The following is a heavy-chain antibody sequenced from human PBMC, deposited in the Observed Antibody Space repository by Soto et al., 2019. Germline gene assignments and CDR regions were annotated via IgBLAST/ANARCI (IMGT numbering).Heavy chain of an antibody. CDR1: GFTFSSYS. J-gene: IGHJ4*02. CDR3: AIIAVAGTFGESFDY. CDR2: ISSSSSYI. V-gene: IGHV3-21*01. D-gene: IGHD6-19*01. Sequence: GGSLRLSCAASGFTFSSYSMNWVRQAPGKGLEWVSSISSSSSYIYYADSVKGRFTISRDNAKNSLYLQMNSLRAEDTAVYYCAIIAVAGTFGESFDYWGQGTLVTVSS.